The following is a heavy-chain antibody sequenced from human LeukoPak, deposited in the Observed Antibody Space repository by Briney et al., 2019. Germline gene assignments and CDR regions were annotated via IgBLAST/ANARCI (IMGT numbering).Heavy chain of an antibody. J-gene: IGHJ5*02. D-gene: IGHD6-19*01. V-gene: IGHV3-21*01. CDR3: ARDPPGYSSGWLS. CDR2: ISRSSSYI. CDR1: GFTFSSYS. Sequence: GGSLRLSCAASGFTFSSYSMNWVRQAPGKGLEWVSSISRSSSYIDYADSVKGRFTISRDNAKNSLYLQMNSLRAEDQAVYYCARDPPGYSSGWLSWGQGTLVTVSS.